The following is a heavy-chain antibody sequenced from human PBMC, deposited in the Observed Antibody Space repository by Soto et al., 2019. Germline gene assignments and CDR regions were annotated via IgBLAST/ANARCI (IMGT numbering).Heavy chain of an antibody. CDR2: ISGSGGST. CDR1: GFTFSSYA. Sequence: EVQLLESGGGLVQPGGSLRLSCAASGFTFSSYAMSWVRQAPGTGLEWVSAISGSGGSTYYADSVKARFTISRDNSKNALYLLRNSRRGDATALYYSSKDQDSYDSLNFYYIGPFDIWGQGTMVTVSA. J-gene: IGHJ3*02. V-gene: IGHV3-23*01. CDR3: SKDQDSYDSLNFYYIGPFDI. D-gene: IGHD3-9*01.